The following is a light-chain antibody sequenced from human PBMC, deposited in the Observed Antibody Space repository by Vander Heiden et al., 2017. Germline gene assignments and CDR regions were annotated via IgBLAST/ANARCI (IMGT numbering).Light chain of an antibody. V-gene: IGKV1-33*01. CDR2: DAS. J-gene: IGKJ5*01. Sequence: DLQMTQYPSSLYASVGDRVTITCQASQDISNYLNWYQQKPGKAPKLLIYDASNLETGVPSRFSGSGSGTDFTFTISSLQPEDIATYYCQQYDNLPSITFGQGTRLEIK. CDR3: QQYDNLPSIT. CDR1: QDISNY.